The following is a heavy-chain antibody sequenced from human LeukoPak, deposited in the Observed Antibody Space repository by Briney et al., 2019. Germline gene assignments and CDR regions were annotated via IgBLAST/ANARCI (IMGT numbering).Heavy chain of an antibody. Sequence: QPGRSLRLSCAASGFSFSSYGMHWVRQAPGKGLEWVAVIWYDGSNKYYADSVKGRFTISRDNSKNTLYLQMNSLRAEDTAVYYCAREKTDIVVVPAAIPLPDYWGQGTLVTVSS. J-gene: IGHJ4*02. D-gene: IGHD2-2*02. CDR1: GFSFSSYG. CDR3: AREKTDIVVVPAAIPLPDY. CDR2: IWYDGSNK. V-gene: IGHV3-33*08.